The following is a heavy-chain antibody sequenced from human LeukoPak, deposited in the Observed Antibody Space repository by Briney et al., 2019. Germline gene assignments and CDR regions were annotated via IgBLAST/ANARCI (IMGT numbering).Heavy chain of an antibody. V-gene: IGHV4-39*07. J-gene: IGHJ4*02. CDR3: ARDDPHHLPIAAALR. CDR1: GGSISSSSYY. CDR2: IYYSGST. D-gene: IGHD6-13*01. Sequence: PSETLSLTCTVSGGSISSSSYYWGWIRQPPGKGLEWIGSIYYSGSTYHNPSLKSRVTISVDTSKNQFSLKLSSVTAADTAVYYCARDDPHHLPIAAALRWGQGTLVTVSS.